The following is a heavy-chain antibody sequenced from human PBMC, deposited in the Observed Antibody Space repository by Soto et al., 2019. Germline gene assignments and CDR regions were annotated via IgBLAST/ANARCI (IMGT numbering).Heavy chain of an antibody. D-gene: IGHD1-26*01. V-gene: IGHV1-69*13. CDR3: SGDAASGSYGND. J-gene: IGHJ4*02. CDR2: IIPIFGTA. CDR1: GGTFSSYA. Sequence: GASVKVSCKASGGTFSSYAISWVRQAPGQGLEWMGGIIPIFGTANYAQKFQGRVTITADESTSTAYMELSSLRSEDTAVYDGSGDAASGSYGNDWGQGTLVPVSS.